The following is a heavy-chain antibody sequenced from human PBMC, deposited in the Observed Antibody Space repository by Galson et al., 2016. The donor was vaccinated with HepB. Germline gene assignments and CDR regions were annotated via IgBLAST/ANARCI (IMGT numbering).Heavy chain of an antibody. Sequence: SETLSLTCTVSGASPSNSYWSWIRQPPGKGLEWIGYLFYNGNTKYNPSLKSRVAISGDASRTRLSLKVYSVTAGDTAVYYCARVVEKLIRGVNPQWFDAWGQ. V-gene: IGHV4-59*01. CDR3: ARVVEKLIRGVNPQWFDA. J-gene: IGHJ5*02. CDR1: GASPSNSY. CDR2: LFYNGNT. D-gene: IGHD3-10*01.